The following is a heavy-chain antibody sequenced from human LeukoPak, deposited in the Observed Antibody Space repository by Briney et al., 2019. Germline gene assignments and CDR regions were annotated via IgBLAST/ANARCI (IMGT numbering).Heavy chain of an antibody. Sequence: SETLSLTCTVSGGSISSGGYYWSWIRQHPGEGLEWIGYIYYSGSTYYNPSLKSRVTISVDTSKNQFSLKLSSVTAADTAVYYCARDDYDFWSGYYTPSHAFDIWGQGTMVTVSS. J-gene: IGHJ3*02. V-gene: IGHV4-31*03. D-gene: IGHD3-3*01. CDR2: IYYSGST. CDR3: ARDDYDFWSGYYTPSHAFDI. CDR1: GGSISSGGYY.